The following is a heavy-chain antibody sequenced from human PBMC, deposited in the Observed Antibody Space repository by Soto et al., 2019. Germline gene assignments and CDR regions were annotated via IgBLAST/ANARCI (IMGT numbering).Heavy chain of an antibody. Sequence: QVQLVQSGAEVKKPGASVNVSCKASGYPFTAYGMHWVRQAPGQSLEWMGWINAGNGHTKYSQKFQGRVTITRDTSASTAYMELSSLRSEDTGVYYCARDGAVAGNINFDYWGQGALVTVSS. J-gene: IGHJ4*02. CDR1: GYPFTAYG. V-gene: IGHV1-3*01. CDR2: INAGNGHT. D-gene: IGHD6-19*01. CDR3: ARDGAVAGNINFDY.